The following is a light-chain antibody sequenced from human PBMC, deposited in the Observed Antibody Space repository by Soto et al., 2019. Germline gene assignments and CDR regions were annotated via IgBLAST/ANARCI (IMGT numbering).Light chain of an antibody. J-gene: IGLJ1*01. Sequence: QSVLTQPPSVSGVPGQRVTISCTGNTSNIGAGFDVHWYQQLPETAPKLLIHGNNNRPSGVPDRFSGSKSGTSASLAITGLQAEDEADYYCRSFDSSLSGYVFGAGTKVTVL. V-gene: IGLV1-40*01. CDR2: GNN. CDR3: RSFDSSLSGYV. CDR1: TSNIGAGFD.